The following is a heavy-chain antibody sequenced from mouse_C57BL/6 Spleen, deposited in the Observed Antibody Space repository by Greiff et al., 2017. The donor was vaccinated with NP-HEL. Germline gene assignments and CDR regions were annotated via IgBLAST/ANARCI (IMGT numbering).Heavy chain of an antibody. Sequence: EVQLQQSGPELVKPGASVKMSCKASGYTFTDYNMHWVKQSHGKSLEWIGYINPNNGGTSYNQKFKGKATLTVNKSSSTAYMELRSLTSEDSAVYYCARSGAITTVVAYYFDYWGQGTTLTVSS. D-gene: IGHD1-1*01. CDR2: INPNNGGT. CDR3: ARSGAITTVVAYYFDY. CDR1: GYTFTDYN. J-gene: IGHJ2*01. V-gene: IGHV1-22*01.